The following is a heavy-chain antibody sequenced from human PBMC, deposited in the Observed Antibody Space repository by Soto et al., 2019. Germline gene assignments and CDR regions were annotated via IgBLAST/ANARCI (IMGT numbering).Heavy chain of an antibody. Sequence: EVQLVESGGGLVQPGGSLRLSCAASGFTLSSYWMSWVRQAPGKGLEWVANIKQDGSEKYYVDSVKGRFTISRDNAKSSVFLLMNSLRVEDTAIYYCARWTGGYSGFDTYYFDSWGQGTLVTVSS. J-gene: IGHJ4*02. V-gene: IGHV3-7*04. CDR2: IKQDGSEK. CDR1: GFTLSSYW. CDR3: ARWTGGYSGFDTYYFDS. D-gene: IGHD5-12*01.